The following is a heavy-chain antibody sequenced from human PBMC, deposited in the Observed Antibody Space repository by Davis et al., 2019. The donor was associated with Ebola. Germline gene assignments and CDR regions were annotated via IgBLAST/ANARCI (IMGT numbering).Heavy chain of an antibody. Sequence: MPSETLSLTCTASGGSISSYYWSWIRQPPGKGLEWIGYNYYSGSTNYNPSLKSRVTISVDTSKNQFSLKLSTVTAADTTVYYWARHGHCSSTSCHRWGMDVWGQGTTVTVSS. D-gene: IGHD2-2*01. V-gene: IGHV4-59*08. CDR1: GGSISSYY. CDR3: ARHGHCSSTSCHRWGMDV. J-gene: IGHJ6*02. CDR2: NYYSGST.